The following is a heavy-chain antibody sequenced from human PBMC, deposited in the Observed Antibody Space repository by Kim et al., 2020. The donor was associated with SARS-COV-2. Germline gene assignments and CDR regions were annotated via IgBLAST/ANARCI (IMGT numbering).Heavy chain of an antibody. V-gene: IGHV1-46*01. Sequence: ASVKVSCKASGYTFTSYYMHWVRQAPGQGLEWMGIINPSGGSTSYAQKFQGRVTMTRDTSTSTVYMELSSLRSEDTAVYYCARDLSRSGIAAAGTLPETYYYYGMDVWGQGTTVTVSS. CDR3: ARDLSRSGIAAAGTLPETYYYYGMDV. CDR2: INPSGGST. CDR1: GYTFTSYY. J-gene: IGHJ6*02. D-gene: IGHD6-13*01.